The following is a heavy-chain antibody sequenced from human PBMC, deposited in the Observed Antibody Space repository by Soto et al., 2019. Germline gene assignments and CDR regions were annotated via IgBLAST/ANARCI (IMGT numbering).Heavy chain of an antibody. CDR2: VDTDGSTT. CDR3: ARHQHRYYNIRDGFDV. J-gene: IGHJ6*02. D-gene: IGHD3-9*01. Sequence: GGSLRLSCAASGFDFSSYWMNWVRQGPGQGLEWISRVDTDGSTTIYADSVKGRFTISRDNAKKTLYLQMNSLRAEDTAVYYCARHQHRYYNIRDGFDVWGQGTTVAVSS. V-gene: IGHV3-74*01. CDR1: GFDFSSYW.